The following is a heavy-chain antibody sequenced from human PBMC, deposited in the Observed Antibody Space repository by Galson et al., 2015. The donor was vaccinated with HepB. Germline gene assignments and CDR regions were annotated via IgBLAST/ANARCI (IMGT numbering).Heavy chain of an antibody. CDR2: ISTSSSYI. D-gene: IGHD5-24*01. CDR3: ARWQHGPIDD. Sequence: SLRLSCAASGFTFTTYSMNWVRQAPGKGLEWVSSISTSSSYIYYADSVKGRFTISRDNAKNSLFLQMNSLRSDDTAVYYCARWQHGPIDDWGPGTLVTVSS. CDR1: GFTFTTYS. J-gene: IGHJ4*02. V-gene: IGHV3-21*04.